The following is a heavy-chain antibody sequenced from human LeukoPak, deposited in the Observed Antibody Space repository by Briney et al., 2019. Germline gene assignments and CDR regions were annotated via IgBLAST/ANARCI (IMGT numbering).Heavy chain of an antibody. J-gene: IGHJ3*02. D-gene: IGHD1-26*01. V-gene: IGHV3-21*01. CDR1: GFSFSTYS. CDR3: ARVGSGATRADAFDI. CDR2: IGSSGSHI. Sequence: GGSLRLSCAASGFSFSTYSMNWVRQAPGKGLEGVSIIGSSGSHIYYADSMRGRFTISRDNAKNSLFLQMNSLRAEDTAVYYCARVGSGATRADAFDIWGQGRMLSVSS.